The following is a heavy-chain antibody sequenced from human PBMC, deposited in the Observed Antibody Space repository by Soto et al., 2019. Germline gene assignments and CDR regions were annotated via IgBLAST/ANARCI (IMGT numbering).Heavy chain of an antibody. D-gene: IGHD3-10*01. CDR3: ARFRRRDYYDGMVV. Sequence: QVQVVQSGAEVKKPGASVKVSCKTSGYTFISYGISWVRQAPGQGLEWMGWIITYNGNANYAQNLQGRGTMTTDTATGTAYKELRSLRSDDTAVYYCARFRRRDYYDGMVVWGQGTTVTVSS. CDR2: IITYNGNA. V-gene: IGHV1-18*01. CDR1: GYTFISYG. J-gene: IGHJ6*02.